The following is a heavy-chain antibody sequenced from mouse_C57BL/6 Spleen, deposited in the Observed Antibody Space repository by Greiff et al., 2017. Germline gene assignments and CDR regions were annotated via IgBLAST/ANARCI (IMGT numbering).Heavy chain of an antibody. V-gene: IGHV1-18*01. Sequence: VQLKQSGPELVKPGASVKIPCKASGYTFTDYNMDWVKQSHGKSLEWIGDINPNNGGTIYNQKFKGKATLTVDKSSSTAYMELRSLTSEDTAVYYCARYDYEGDYAMDYWGQGTSVTVSS. CDR3: ARYDYEGDYAMDY. CDR2: INPNNGGT. CDR1: GYTFTDYN. D-gene: IGHD2-4*01. J-gene: IGHJ4*01.